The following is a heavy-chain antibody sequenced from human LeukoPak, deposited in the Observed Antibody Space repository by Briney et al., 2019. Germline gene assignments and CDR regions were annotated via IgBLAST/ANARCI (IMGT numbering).Heavy chain of an antibody. CDR3: ARGRRILGGPENAGDFFDY. D-gene: IGHD3-16*01. CDR1: GYTLTDYY. J-gene: IGHJ4*01. Sequence: ASVKVSCKASGYTLTDYYLNWVRQAPGQGLKWMGWINPNSGATDYAQSFQARVTMTRDTSIGSGYTELTGLESDDTAVYYCARGRRILGGPENAGDFFDYWGQGSLVTVSS. V-gene: IGHV1-2*02. CDR2: INPNSGAT.